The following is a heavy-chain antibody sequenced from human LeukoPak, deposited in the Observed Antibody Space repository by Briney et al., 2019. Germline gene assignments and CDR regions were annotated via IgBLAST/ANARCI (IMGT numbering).Heavy chain of an antibody. V-gene: IGHV3-48*01. CDR1: GFTISSNY. J-gene: IGHJ3*02. D-gene: IGHD3-10*01. CDR3: ARFGEKAFDI. CDR2: ISSSSSTI. Sequence: GGSLRLSCAASGFTISSNYMSWVRQAPGKGLEWVSYISSSSSTIYYADSVKGRFTISRDNAKNSLYLQMNSLRAEDTAVYYCARFGEKAFDIWAKGQWPPSLQ.